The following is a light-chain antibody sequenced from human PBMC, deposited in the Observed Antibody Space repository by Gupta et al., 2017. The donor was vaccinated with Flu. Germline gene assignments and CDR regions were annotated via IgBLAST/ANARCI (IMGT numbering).Light chain of an antibody. CDR1: SSDVGGYKY. CDR2: EVS. V-gene: IGLV2-8*01. Sequence: VTIACTGTSSDVGGYKYVSWYQQHPANAPNLMIYEVSKRPSGVPDRFSGSKSGNTASLTVSGLQAEDEADYYCSSYAGSNNWVFGGGTELTVL. CDR3: SSYAGSNNWV. J-gene: IGLJ3*02.